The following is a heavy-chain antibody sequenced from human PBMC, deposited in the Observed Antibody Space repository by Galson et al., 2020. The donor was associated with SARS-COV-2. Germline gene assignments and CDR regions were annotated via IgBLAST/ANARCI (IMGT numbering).Heavy chain of an antibody. V-gene: IGHV3-15*01. Sequence: GGSLRLSCSVSGFTFSTAWMIWVRQAPGKGLEWVGRIKTRSDGETTDYGAPVKGRFIISRDDSKDTVYLHMNSLRTEDTAVYYCAIRFGGLGYMDVRGKGTTVTGSS. J-gene: IGHJ6*04. CDR3: AIRFGGLGYMDV. D-gene: IGHD3-10*01. CDR1: GFTFSTAW. CDR2: IKTRSDGETT.